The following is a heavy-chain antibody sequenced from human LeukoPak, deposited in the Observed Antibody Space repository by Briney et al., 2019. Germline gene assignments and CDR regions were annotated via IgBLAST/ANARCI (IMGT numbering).Heavy chain of an antibody. CDR2: ISAYNGNT. V-gene: IGHV1-18*01. CDR1: GYTFTIYG. D-gene: IGHD2-15*01. CDR3: ARDGYCSGGSCYSYNWFDP. Sequence: ASVKVSFKASGYTFTIYGISWVRQAPGQGLEWMGWISAYNGNTNYSQKLQGRVTMTTDTSTSTAYMELRSLRSDDTAVYYCARDGYCSGGSCYSYNWFDPWGQGTLVTVSS. J-gene: IGHJ5*02.